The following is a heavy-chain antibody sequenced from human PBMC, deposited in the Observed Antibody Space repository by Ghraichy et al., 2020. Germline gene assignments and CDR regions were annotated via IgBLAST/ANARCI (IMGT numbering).Heavy chain of an antibody. CDR3: ARYQAVAVHRRAYYFDY. J-gene: IGHJ4*02. CDR2: IYYSGST. CDR1: GGSISSYY. V-gene: IGHV4-59*01. D-gene: IGHD6-19*01. Sequence: SETLSLTCTVSGGSISSYYWSWIRQPPGKGLEWIGYIYYSGSTNYNPSLKSRVTISVDTSKNQFSLKLSSVTAADTAVYYCARYQAVAVHRRAYYFDYWGQGTLVTVSS.